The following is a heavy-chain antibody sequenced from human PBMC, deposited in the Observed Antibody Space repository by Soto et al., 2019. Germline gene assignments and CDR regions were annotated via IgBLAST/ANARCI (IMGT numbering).Heavy chain of an antibody. Sequence: SEKVSCKASGGTFSSYAISWVRQAPGQGLEWMGGIIPSFGTANYAQKLQGRVTITAEESTSTAYMELSSLRSEDTAVYYCARERRSYDSSGYYYNAFDIWGQGTMVTVS. CDR3: ARERRSYDSSGYYYNAFDI. CDR1: GGTFSSYA. CDR2: IIPSFGTA. V-gene: IGHV1-69*13. D-gene: IGHD3-22*01. J-gene: IGHJ3*02.